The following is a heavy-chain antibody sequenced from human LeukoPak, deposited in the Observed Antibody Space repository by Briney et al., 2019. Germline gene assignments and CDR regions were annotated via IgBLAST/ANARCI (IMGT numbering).Heavy chain of an antibody. D-gene: IGHD2/OR15-2a*01. CDR2: ITGSGGST. V-gene: IGHV3-23*01. CDR1: GFTFNTYA. J-gene: IGHJ4*02. CDR3: AKGNNSLSYNFDY. Sequence: TGGSLRLSCAASGFTFNTYAMSWVRQAPGKGLEWVSGITGSGGSTYYGDSVKGRFTISRDNNKNSVFLHMNSLRIEDTAFYYCAKGNNSLSYNFDYWGQGALVTVSS.